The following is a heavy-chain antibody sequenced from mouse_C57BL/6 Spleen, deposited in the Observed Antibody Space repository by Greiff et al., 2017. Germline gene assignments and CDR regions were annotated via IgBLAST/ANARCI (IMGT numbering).Heavy chain of an antibody. D-gene: IGHD2-4*01. CDR3: ARRGYYYDPYWYFDV. CDR1: GFTFSDYG. V-gene: IGHV5-17*01. J-gene: IGHJ1*03. Sequence: EVKLVESGGGLVKPGGSLKLSCAASGFTFSDYGMHWVRQAPEKGLEWVAYISSGSSTIYYADTVKGRFTISRDNAKNTLFLQMTSLRSEDTAMDYCARRGYYYDPYWYFDVWGTGTTVTVSS. CDR2: ISSGSSTI.